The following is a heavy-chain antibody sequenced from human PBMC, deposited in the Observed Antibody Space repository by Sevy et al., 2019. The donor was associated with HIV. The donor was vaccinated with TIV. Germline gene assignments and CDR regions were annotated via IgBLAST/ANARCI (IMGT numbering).Heavy chain of an antibody. CDR3: AREVDGVRGVYDY. V-gene: IGHV3-48*04. CDR2: ISISGRMI. Sequence: GGSLRLSCAASGFSFSGYGMHWVRQAPGKGLEWVSSISISGRMISYADSVKGRFTISRDNAKNSLYLQMSSLRADDTAVYYCAREVDGVRGVYDYWGQGTLVTVSS. CDR1: GFSFSGYG. D-gene: IGHD3-10*01. J-gene: IGHJ4*02.